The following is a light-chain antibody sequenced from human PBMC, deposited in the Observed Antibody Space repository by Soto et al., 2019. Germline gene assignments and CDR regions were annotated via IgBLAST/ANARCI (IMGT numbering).Light chain of an antibody. J-gene: IGLJ1*01. V-gene: IGLV1-40*01. CDR3: QSYDSSLSAVYG. CDR2: GNS. CDR1: SSNIGAGYD. Sequence: SVLTQPPSVSGAPGQRVTISCTGSSSNIGAGYDVHWYQQLPGTAPKLLIYGNSNRPSGVPDRFSGSKSGTSASLAITGLQAEDEADYYCQSYDSSLSAVYGFGTGTKLTVL.